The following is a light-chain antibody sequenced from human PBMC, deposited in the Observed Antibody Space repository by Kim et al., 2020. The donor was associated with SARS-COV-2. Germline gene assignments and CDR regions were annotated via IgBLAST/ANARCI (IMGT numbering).Light chain of an antibody. J-gene: IGKJ1*01. CDR1: QSISTY. V-gene: IGKV1-39*01. CDR2: AAS. Sequence: ASVGDRVTITCRASQSISTYLKWSQQKPGKAPKLLIYAASSLQSGVPSRFSGSGSGTDFTLTISSLRPEDFATYYCQQTYSTPWTFGQGTKVDIK. CDR3: QQTYSTPWT.